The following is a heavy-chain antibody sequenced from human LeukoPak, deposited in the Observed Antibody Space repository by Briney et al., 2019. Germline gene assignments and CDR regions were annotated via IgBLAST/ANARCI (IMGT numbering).Heavy chain of an antibody. CDR1: GGSISSSSYY. CDR2: INYSGST. D-gene: IGHD3-10*01. V-gene: IGHV4-39*07. CDR3: ARSLYVDGSIWYFDL. Sequence: SETLSLTCTVSGGSISSSSYYWGWIRQPPGKGLEWIGRINYSGSTYYNPSLKSRVAISVDTSKNQFSLKLSSVTAADTAVYYCARSLYVDGSIWYFDLWGRGTLVTVSA. J-gene: IGHJ2*01.